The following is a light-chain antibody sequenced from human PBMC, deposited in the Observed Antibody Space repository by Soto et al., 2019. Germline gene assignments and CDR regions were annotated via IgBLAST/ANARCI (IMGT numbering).Light chain of an antibody. CDR3: CSFAGRYTWV. CDR1: SSDVGAYDY. J-gene: IGLJ3*02. Sequence: QSALTQPRSVSGSPGQSVTISCTGTSSDVGAYDYVSWYQQYPDKAPKLMVSDVNKRPSGVPHRFSGSKSGNTASLTISGLQAEDEADYYCCSFAGRYTWVFGGGTQLTVL. CDR2: DVN. V-gene: IGLV2-11*01.